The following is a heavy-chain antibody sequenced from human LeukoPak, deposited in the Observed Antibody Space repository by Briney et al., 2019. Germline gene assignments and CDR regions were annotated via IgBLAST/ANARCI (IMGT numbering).Heavy chain of an antibody. CDR1: GFTFSTYS. V-gene: IGHV3-48*04. Sequence: PGGSLRLSCAASGFTFSTYSMNWVRQAPGKGLEWVSYISSSGTIYYADSVKGRFTISRDNAKNSLYLQMNSLRAEDTAVYYCARDRRGDYYYYYMDVWGKGTTVTVSS. CDR3: ARDRRGDYYYYYMDV. J-gene: IGHJ6*03. CDR2: ISSSGTI. D-gene: IGHD3-10*01.